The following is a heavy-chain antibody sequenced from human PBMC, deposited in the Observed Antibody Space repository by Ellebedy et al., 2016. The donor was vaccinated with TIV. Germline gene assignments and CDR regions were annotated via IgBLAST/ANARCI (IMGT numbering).Heavy chain of an antibody. CDR2: IRSKAYGGTT. Sequence: GESLKISCTASGFTFGDYAMSWFRQAPGKGLEWVGFIRSKAYGGTTEYAASVKGRFTISRDDSKSIAYLQMNSLKTEDTAVYYCTRDVHLWSGWNTYDYWGQGTLVTVSS. J-gene: IGHJ4*02. CDR3: TRDVHLWSGWNTYDY. D-gene: IGHD3-3*01. CDR1: GFTFGDYA. V-gene: IGHV3-49*03.